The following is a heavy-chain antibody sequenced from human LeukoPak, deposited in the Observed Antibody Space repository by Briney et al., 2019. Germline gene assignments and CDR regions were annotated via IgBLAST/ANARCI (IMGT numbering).Heavy chain of an antibody. D-gene: IGHD6-13*01. V-gene: IGHV3-23*01. CDR1: GFTFTNYA. CDR2: ISGSGGST. J-gene: IGHJ4*02. Sequence: GGSLRLSCAASGFTFTNYAMSWVRQAPGKGLEWVSAISGSGGSTYYADSVKGRFTISRDNSKNTLYLQMNSLRAEDTAVYYCAKDLKKGIAAFDYWGQGTLVTVSS. CDR3: AKDLKKGIAAFDY.